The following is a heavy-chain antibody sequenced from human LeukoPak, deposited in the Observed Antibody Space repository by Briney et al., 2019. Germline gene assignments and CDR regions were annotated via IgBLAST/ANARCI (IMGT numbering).Heavy chain of an antibody. CDR3: ARDRSPSGTSTGNLDF. Sequence: SETLSLTCTVSGGSISRSGYYWGWIRQHPGKGLEWIGYIYYSGSTYYNPSLKSRVTISVDTSKNQFSLKLTSVTAADTAVYYCARDRSPSGTSTGNLDFWGQGTLVTVSS. CDR2: IYYSGST. J-gene: IGHJ4*02. CDR1: GGSISRSGYY. D-gene: IGHD1-26*01. V-gene: IGHV4-31*03.